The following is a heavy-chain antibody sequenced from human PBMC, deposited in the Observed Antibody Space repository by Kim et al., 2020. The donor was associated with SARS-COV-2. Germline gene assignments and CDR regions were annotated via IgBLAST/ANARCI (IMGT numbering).Heavy chain of an antibody. CDR1: GFTFSSYG. CDR2: IWYDGSNK. CDR3: ARDGGYSYGDSNYYYYGMDV. Sequence: GGYLRLSCAASGFTFSSYGMHWVRQAPGKGLEWVAVIWYDGSNKYYADSVKGRFTISRDNSKNTLYLQMNSLRAEDTAVYYCARDGGYSYGDSNYYYYGMDVWGQGTTVTVSS. J-gene: IGHJ6*02. D-gene: IGHD5-18*01. V-gene: IGHV3-33*08.